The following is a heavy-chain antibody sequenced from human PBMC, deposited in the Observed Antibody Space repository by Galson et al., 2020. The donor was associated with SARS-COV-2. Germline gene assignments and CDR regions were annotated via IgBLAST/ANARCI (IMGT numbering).Heavy chain of an antibody. CDR3: ARPYSGSYWGYFDY. CDR2: ISYDGSNK. D-gene: IGHD1-26*01. CDR1: GFTFSSYA. J-gene: IGHJ4*02. Sequence: TGGSLRLSCAASGFTFSSYAMYWVRQAPGKGLEWVAVISYDGSNKYYADSVKGRFTISRDNSKNTLYLQMNSLRAEDTAVYYCARPYSGSYWGYFDYWGQGTLCTVSS. V-gene: IGHV3-30-3*01.